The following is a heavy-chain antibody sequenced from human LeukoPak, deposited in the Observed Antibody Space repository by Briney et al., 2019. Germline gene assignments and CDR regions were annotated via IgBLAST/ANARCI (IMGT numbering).Heavy chain of an antibody. CDR3: ARDVYSGGSDAFDI. D-gene: IGHD6-19*01. Sequence: GGSLRLSCAASGFTFSSYSMNWVRQAPGKGLEWVSSISSSSSYIYYADSVKGRFTISSDNAKDSLYLQMNSLSAEDAAIYNCARDVYSGGSDAFDIWGQGTMVTVSS. CDR2: ISSSSSYI. V-gene: IGHV3-21*01. CDR1: GFTFSSYS. J-gene: IGHJ3*02.